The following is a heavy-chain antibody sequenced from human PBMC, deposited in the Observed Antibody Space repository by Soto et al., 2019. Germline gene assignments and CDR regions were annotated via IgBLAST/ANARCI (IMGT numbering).Heavy chain of an antibody. D-gene: IGHD6-25*01. V-gene: IGHV3-23*01. CDR2: ISGSGGTT. J-gene: IGHJ4*02. CDR3: AKFFVETGSNSGWPWSFHY. CDR1: GFTFSNYA. Sequence: EVQLLESGGGLVQPGRSLRLSCAASGFTFSNYAMSWVRQAPGQGLDRVSAISGSGGTTYYADSVKGRFTISRDNSKNTLFLQMNSLGAEDAAVYYCAKFFVETGSNSGWPWSFHYWGQGTLVTVSS.